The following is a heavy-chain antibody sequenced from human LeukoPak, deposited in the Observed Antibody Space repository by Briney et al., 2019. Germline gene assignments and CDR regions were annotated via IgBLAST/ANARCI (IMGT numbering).Heavy chain of an antibody. CDR1: GFTFSSYS. V-gene: IGHV3-21*04. CDR2: ISSSSSYI. J-gene: IGHJ3*02. D-gene: IGHD2-2*01. Sequence: GGSLRLSCAASGFTFSSYSMNWVRQAPGKGLEWVSSISSSSSYIYYADSVKGRFTISRDNSKNTLYLQMNSLRAEDTAVYYCAKDVSIVVVPAAISAQAFDIWGQGTMVTVSS. CDR3: AKDVSIVVVPAAISAQAFDI.